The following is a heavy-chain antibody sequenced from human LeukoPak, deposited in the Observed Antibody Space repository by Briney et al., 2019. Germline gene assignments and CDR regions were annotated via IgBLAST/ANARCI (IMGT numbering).Heavy chain of an antibody. Sequence: PSETLSLTCSVSGDSITGYSWSWIRQTPGKGLEWIGYIYYNGDTHYNPSLNSRLSMSVDTPKKQFSLNLRSVTAADTAVYYCAKGGRTWFDPWGQGTLVTVSS. V-gene: IGHV4-59*01. CDR1: GDSITGYS. D-gene: IGHD1-26*01. J-gene: IGHJ5*02. CDR3: AKGGRTWFDP. CDR2: IYYNGDT.